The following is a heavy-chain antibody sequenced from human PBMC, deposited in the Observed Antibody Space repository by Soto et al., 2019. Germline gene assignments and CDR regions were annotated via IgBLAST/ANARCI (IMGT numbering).Heavy chain of an antibody. V-gene: IGHV1-3*05. Sequence: QVQLVQSEAEEKKPGASVKVSCKASGYTFTGYAMHWVRQAPGQRLEWMGWINAGNGNTKYSQKFQGRVTITRDTSASTAYMELSILRSEDTAVYYCARAVAVPADFDYWGQGTLVTVSS. CDR2: INAGNGNT. J-gene: IGHJ4*02. CDR3: ARAVAVPADFDY. D-gene: IGHD6-19*01. CDR1: GYTFTGYA.